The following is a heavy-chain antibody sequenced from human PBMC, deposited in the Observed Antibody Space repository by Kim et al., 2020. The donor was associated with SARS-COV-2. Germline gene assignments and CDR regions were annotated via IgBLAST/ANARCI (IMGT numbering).Heavy chain of an antibody. CDR2: ISGSGGST. J-gene: IGHJ1*01. V-gene: IGHV3-23*01. CDR1: GFTFSSYA. CDR3: AKDGVLLWFGELLSYEYFQH. D-gene: IGHD3-10*01. Sequence: GGSLRLSCAASGFTFSSYAMSWVRQAPGKGLEWVSAISGSGGSTYYADSVKGRFTISRDNSKNTLYLQMNSLRAEDTAVYYCAKDGVLLWFGELLSYEYFQHWGQGTLVTVSS.